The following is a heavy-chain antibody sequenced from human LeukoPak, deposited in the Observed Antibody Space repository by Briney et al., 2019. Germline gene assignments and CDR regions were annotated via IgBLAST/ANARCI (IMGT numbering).Heavy chain of an antibody. CDR3: ASGDYYDSSGYYLN. Sequence: PGGSLRLSCAASGFTFSSFEMNWVRQAPGTGLEWVSYISTSGITIYYADSVKGRFTISRDNAKNSLYLQMNSLRAEDTAVYYCASGDYYDSSGYYLNWGQGTLVTVSS. D-gene: IGHD3-22*01. J-gene: IGHJ1*01. CDR1: GFTFSSFE. CDR2: ISTSGITI. V-gene: IGHV3-48*03.